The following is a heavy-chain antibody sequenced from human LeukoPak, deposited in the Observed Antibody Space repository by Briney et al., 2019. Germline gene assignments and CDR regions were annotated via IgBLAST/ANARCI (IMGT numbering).Heavy chain of an antibody. V-gene: IGHV3-11*04. D-gene: IGHD2-2*01. Sequence: GGSLRLSCVASGFTFSDYYMSWIRQAPGKGLEWISYISGSDNSMYYVDSVKGRFTISRDNAENSLYLQMNSLRVEDTAVYYCARDRSCSSTSCYDFDYWGQGTLVTVSS. CDR3: ARDRSCSSTSCYDFDY. J-gene: IGHJ4*02. CDR1: GFTFSDYY. CDR2: ISGSDNSM.